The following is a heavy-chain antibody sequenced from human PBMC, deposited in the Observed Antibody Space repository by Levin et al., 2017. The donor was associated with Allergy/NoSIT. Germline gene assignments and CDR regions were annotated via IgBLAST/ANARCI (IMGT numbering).Heavy chain of an antibody. J-gene: IGHJ4*02. D-gene: IGHD6-25*01. V-gene: IGHV3-13*04. CDR2: IGTAGDT. CDR3: ARGAAGRFDY. CDR1: GFTFSSYD. Sequence: GESLKISCAASGFTFSSYDMHWVRQATGKGLEWVSAIGTAGDTYYPGSVKGRFTISRENAKNSLYLQMNSLRAGDTAVYYCARGAAGRFDYWGQGTLVTVSS.